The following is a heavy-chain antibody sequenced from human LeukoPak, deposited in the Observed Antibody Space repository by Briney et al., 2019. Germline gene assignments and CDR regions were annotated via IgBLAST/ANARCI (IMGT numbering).Heavy chain of an antibody. D-gene: IGHD6-19*01. CDR1: GGPFSGYY. CDR2: INHGGST. Sequence: SETLSLTCAVYGGPFSGYYWSWIRQPPGKGLEWIGEINHGGSTNYNPSLKSRVTVSVDTSKNQFSLKLTSVTAEDTAVYYCARPAVPDSGYYYYGMDVWGQGTTVTVSS. J-gene: IGHJ6*02. V-gene: IGHV4-34*01. CDR3: ARPAVPDSGYYYYGMDV.